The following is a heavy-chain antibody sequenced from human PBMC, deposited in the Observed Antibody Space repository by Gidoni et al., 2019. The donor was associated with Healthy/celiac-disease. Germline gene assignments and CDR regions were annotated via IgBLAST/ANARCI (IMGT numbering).Heavy chain of an antibody. J-gene: IGHJ1*01. D-gene: IGHD2-2*01. CDR3: ARVSIVVVPAANARAEYFQH. Sequence: EVQLVESGGGLVQPGWSLRLSCAASGFTFRSYWLHWVRQAPGKGLVWVSRINSDGSSTSYADSVKGRFTISRDNAKNTLYLQMNSLRAEDTAVYYCARVSIVVVPAANARAEYFQHWGQGTLVTVSS. CDR2: INSDGSST. CDR1: GFTFRSYW. V-gene: IGHV3-74*01.